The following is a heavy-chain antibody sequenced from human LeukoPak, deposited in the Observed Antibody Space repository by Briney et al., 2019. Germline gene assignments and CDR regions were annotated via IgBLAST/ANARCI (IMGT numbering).Heavy chain of an antibody. J-gene: IGHJ3*02. V-gene: IGHV4-39*01. CDR2: IYYSGST. D-gene: IGHD3-22*01. Sequence: PSETLSLTCTVPGGSISSSSYYWGWIRQPPGKGLEWIGSIYYSGSTYYNPSLKSRVTISVDTSKNQFSLKLSSVTAADTAVYYCARQPMILRERWLEGHDAFDIWGQGTMVTVSS. CDR1: GGSISSSSYY. CDR3: ARQPMILRERWLEGHDAFDI.